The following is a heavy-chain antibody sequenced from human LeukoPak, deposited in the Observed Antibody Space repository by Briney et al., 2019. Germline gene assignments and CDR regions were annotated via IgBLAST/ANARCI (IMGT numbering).Heavy chain of an antibody. CDR2: IKSKTDGGTT. Sequence: GGSLRLSCAASGFTFSNAWMSWVRQAPGKGLEWVGRIKSKTDGGTTDYAAPVKGRFTISRDDSKNTLYLQMNSLKTEDTAVYYCTTDYRYYYGSGSYFYVHVWGKGTTVTVSS. CDR3: TTDYRYYYGSGSYFYVHV. V-gene: IGHV3-15*01. J-gene: IGHJ6*04. CDR1: GFTFSNAW. D-gene: IGHD3-10*01.